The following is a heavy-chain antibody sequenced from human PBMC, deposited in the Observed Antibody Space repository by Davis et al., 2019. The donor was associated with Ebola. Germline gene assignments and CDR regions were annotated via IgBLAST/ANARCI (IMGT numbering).Heavy chain of an antibody. D-gene: IGHD6-13*01. J-gene: IGHJ4*02. CDR2: IYPGDSET. CDR3: ARRGVISSWSDY. CDR1: GYTFTTYW. V-gene: IGHV5-51*01. Sequence: GESLKIPCQGSGYTFTTYWIAWVRQMPGKGLECMGIIYPGDSETRYSPSFQGQVTISADKSISTAYLQWSSLKASDTAMYYCARRGVISSWSDYWGQGTLVTVSS.